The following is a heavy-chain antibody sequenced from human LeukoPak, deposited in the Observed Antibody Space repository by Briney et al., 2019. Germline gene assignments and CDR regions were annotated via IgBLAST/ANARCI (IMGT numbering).Heavy chain of an antibody. D-gene: IGHD5-24*01. CDR3: ARARWLQLVP. CDR2: INHSGST. Sequence: PSETLSLTCAVYGGSFRGHYWSWIRQPPGKGLEWIGEINHSGSTNYNPSLESRVTISVDTSKNHFSLKLSSVTSADTAVYYCARARWLQLVPWGQGTLVTVSS. V-gene: IGHV4-34*01. J-gene: IGHJ5*02. CDR1: GGSFRGHY.